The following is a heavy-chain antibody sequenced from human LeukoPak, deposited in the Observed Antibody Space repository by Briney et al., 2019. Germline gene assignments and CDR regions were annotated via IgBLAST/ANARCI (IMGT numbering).Heavy chain of an antibody. CDR2: ISGSGGST. Sequence: SGGSLRLSCAASGLTFSSYAMSWVRQAPGKGLEWVSAISGSGGSTYYADSVKGRFTISRDNSKSTLYLQMNSLRAEDTAVYYCAELGITMIGGVWGKGTTVTISS. CDR3: AELGITMIGGV. V-gene: IGHV3-23*01. D-gene: IGHD3-10*02. CDR1: GLTFSSYA. J-gene: IGHJ6*04.